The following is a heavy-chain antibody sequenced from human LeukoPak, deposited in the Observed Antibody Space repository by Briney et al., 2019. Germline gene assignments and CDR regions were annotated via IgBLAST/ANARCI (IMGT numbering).Heavy chain of an antibody. CDR1: GGTFSIYA. J-gene: IGHJ5*02. CDR2: IIPIFGTA. Sequence: GASVKVSCKASGGTFSIYATSWVRQAPGQGLEWMGGIIPIFGTANYAQKFQGRVTITADESTSTAYMELSSLRSEDTAVYHCARGYYYGSGSYSPLFDPWGQGTLVTVSS. CDR3: ARGYYYGSGSYSPLFDP. V-gene: IGHV1-69*13. D-gene: IGHD3-10*01.